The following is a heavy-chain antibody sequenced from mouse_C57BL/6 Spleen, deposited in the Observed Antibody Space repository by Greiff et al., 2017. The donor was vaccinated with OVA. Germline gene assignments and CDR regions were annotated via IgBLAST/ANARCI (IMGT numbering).Heavy chain of an antibody. V-gene: IGHV5-4*01. D-gene: IGHD2-3*01. CDR1: GFTFSSYA. CDR3: ARDRDDGYSWFAY. J-gene: IGHJ3*01. Sequence: EVKVVESGGGLVKPGGSLKLSCAASGFTFSSYAMSWVRQTPEKRLEWVATISDGGSYTYYPDNVKGRFTISRDNAKNNLYLQMSHLKSEDTAMYYCARDRDDGYSWFAYWGQGTLVTVSA. CDR2: ISDGGSYT.